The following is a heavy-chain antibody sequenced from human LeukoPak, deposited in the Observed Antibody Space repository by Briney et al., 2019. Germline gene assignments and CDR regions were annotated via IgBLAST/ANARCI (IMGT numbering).Heavy chain of an antibody. V-gene: IGHV4-59*01. Sequence: SGTLSLTCTVSGGSISSYYWSWIRQPPGKGLEWIGYIYYSGSTNYNPSLKSRVTISVDTSKNQFSLKLSSVTAADTAVYYCARDRSGTFDYWGQGTLVTVSS. J-gene: IGHJ4*02. D-gene: IGHD2-15*01. CDR3: ARDRSGTFDY. CDR2: IYYSGST. CDR1: GGSISSYY.